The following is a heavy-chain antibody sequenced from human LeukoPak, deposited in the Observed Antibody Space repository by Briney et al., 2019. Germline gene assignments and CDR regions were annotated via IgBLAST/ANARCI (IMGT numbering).Heavy chain of an antibody. J-gene: IGHJ3*02. CDR1: GYTFTTNY. CDR2: INPNSGGT. CDR3: ARDFYYDTKGAFDI. D-gene: IGHD3-22*01. V-gene: IGHV1-2*02. Sequence: ASVKVSCKASGYTFTTNYMHWVRQAPGQGLEWMGWINPNSGGTMYAQKFQGRVTMTRDTSISTAYMELNRLRSDDTAVFYCARDFYYDTKGAFDIWGRGTMVTVSS.